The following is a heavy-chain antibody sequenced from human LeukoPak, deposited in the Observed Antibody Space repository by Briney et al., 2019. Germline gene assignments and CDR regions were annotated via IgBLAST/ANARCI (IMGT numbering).Heavy chain of an antibody. CDR2: IISIDLMI. J-gene: IGHJ6*02. CDR3: ARSRRDNYYYYYGMDV. V-gene: IGHV3-48*03. D-gene: IGHD5-24*01. Sequence: GGALRLSCAASGFTFSSYEMTWVRQAPGKGLEWVSNIISIDLMIHHANSVKGRFTISRDNDRNSLYLQMNSLRAEDTAVYYCARSRRDNYYYYYGMDVWGQGTTVT. CDR1: GFTFSSYE.